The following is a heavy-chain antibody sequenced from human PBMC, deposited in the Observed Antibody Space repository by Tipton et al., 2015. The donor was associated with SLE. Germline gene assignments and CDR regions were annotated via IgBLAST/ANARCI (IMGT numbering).Heavy chain of an antibody. CDR3: VRTSYGDYVGFHY. V-gene: IGHV4-4*08. CDR1: GGAVSSHY. J-gene: IGHJ4*02. CDR2: IHHSGST. Sequence: TLSLTCTVSGGAVSSHYWSWIRKPPGTGLEWIGQIHHSGSTYYNPSLKSRVTISVDTSKNQFSLKLSSVTAADTAVYYCVRTSYGDYVGFHYWGQGTLVTVST. D-gene: IGHD4-17*01.